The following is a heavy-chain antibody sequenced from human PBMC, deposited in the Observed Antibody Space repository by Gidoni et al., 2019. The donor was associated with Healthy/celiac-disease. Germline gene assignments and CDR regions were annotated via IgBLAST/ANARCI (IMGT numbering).Heavy chain of an antibody. V-gene: IGHV3-21*01. CDR2: ISSSSSYI. J-gene: IGHJ4*02. D-gene: IGHD6-13*01. Sequence: EVQLVESGGGLVKPGGSLRLSCAASGLTFSSYSMNWVRQAQGKGLEWVSSISSSSSYIYYADSVKGRFTISRDNAKNSLYLQMNSLRAEDTAVYYCARDEAAAGIRGSYWGQGTLVTVSS. CDR3: ARDEAAAGIRGSY. CDR1: GLTFSSYS.